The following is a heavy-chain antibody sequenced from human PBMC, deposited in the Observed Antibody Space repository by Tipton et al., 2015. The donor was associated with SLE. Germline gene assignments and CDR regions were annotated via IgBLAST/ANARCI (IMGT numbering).Heavy chain of an antibody. Sequence: TLSLTCTVSGGSITSTVSYWAWIRQPPGKGLEWIGSSDHSGDTYYSPSLKRRVAISVDMSKKQFSLSLGSVTAADTAVYYCARGGAVAGTHFDLWGRGTLVTVSS. CDR1: GGSITSTVSY. CDR2: SDHSGDT. D-gene: IGHD6-19*01. CDR3: ARGGAVAGTHFDL. V-gene: IGHV4-39*07. J-gene: IGHJ2*01.